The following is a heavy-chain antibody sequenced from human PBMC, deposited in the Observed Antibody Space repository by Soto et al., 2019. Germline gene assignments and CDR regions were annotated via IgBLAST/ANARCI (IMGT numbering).Heavy chain of an antibody. CDR1: GGSLSTNP. D-gene: IGHD2-15*01. Sequence: SVKVSCKASGGSLSTNPISWVRQAPGQGLEWMGGTGSGTGPGNHAQKFQGRLTVTADKSTSTVYMELTNLSSEDTAVYYCARGDSGGFYRFFDSWGQGPLVTVSS. CDR3: ARGDSGGFYRFFDS. CDR2: TGSGTGPG. V-gene: IGHV1-69*06. J-gene: IGHJ4*02.